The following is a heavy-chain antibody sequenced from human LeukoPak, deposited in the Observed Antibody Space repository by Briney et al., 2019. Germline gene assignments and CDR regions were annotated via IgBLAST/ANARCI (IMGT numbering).Heavy chain of an antibody. Sequence: PGGSLRLSCAASGFTFSSYWMSWVRQAPGKGLVWVSRINSDGSSTSYADSVKGRFTISRDNAKNTLYLQMNSLRAEDTAVYYCARVGYYYDTLDAFDIWGQGTMVTVSS. CDR3: ARVGYYYDTLDAFDI. J-gene: IGHJ3*02. V-gene: IGHV3-74*01. D-gene: IGHD3-22*01. CDR2: INSDGSST. CDR1: GFTFSSYW.